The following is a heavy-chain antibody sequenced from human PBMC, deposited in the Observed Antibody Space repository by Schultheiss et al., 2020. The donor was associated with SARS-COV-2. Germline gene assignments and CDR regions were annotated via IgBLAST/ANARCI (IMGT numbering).Heavy chain of an antibody. CDR1: GFTFSSYW. CDR3: ARENGGIAAAGFDY. J-gene: IGHJ4*02. CDR2: INSDGSST. V-gene: IGHV3-74*01. Sequence: GGSLRLSCAASGFTFSSYWMHWVRQAPGKGLVWVSRINSDGSSTSYADSVKGRFTISRDNAKNTLYLQMNSLRAEDTAVYYCARENGGIAAAGFDYWGQGTLVTVSS. D-gene: IGHD6-13*01.